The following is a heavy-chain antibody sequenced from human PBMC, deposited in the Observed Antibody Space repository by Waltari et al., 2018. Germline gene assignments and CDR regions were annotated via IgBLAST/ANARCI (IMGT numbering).Heavy chain of an antibody. CDR3: ARGDDYSSSNPPGDY. CDR2: IIPIFGTA. V-gene: IGHV1-69*06. D-gene: IGHD6-13*01. Sequence: QVQLVQSGAEVKKPGASVKVSCKASGYTFTSYGISWVRQAPGQGLEWMGWIIPIFGTANYAQKFQGRVTITADKSTSTAYMELSSLRSEDTAVYYCARGDDYSSSNPPGDYWGQGTLVTVSS. J-gene: IGHJ4*02. CDR1: GYTFTSYG.